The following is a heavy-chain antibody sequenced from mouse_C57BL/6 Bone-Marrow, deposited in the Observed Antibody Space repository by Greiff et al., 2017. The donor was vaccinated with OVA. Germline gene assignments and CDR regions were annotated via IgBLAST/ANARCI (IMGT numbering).Heavy chain of an antibody. D-gene: IGHD2-12*01. V-gene: IGHV5-6*01. Sequence: EVKLVESGGDLVKPGGSLKLSCAASGFTFSSYGMSWVRQTPDKRLEWVGTISSGGSYTYYPDSVKGRFTISRDNAKNTLYLQMSSLKSEDTAVYYCARQSVTRFAYWGQGTLVTVSA. CDR3: ARQSVTRFAY. CDR1: GFTFSSYG. J-gene: IGHJ3*01. CDR2: ISSGGSYT.